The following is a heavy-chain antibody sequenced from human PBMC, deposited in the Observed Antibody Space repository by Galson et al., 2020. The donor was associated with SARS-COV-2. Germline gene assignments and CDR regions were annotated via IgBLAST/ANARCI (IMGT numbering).Heavy chain of an antibody. CDR2: IWNDGSNK. J-gene: IGHJ2*01. CDR1: GFTLSSYG. V-gene: IGHV3-33*01. Sequence: GGSLRLSCAASGFTLSSYGMHWVRQAPGKGLEWVAVIWNDGSNKYYADSGKGRFTISRDNSKNTLYLQMNSLRAEDTAVYYCARDQLTTGWYFDLGGRGTLVTVSS. D-gene: IGHD3-22*01. CDR3: ARDQLTTGWYFDL.